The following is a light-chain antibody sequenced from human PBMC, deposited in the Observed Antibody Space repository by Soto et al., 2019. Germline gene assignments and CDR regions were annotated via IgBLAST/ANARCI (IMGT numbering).Light chain of an antibody. CDR3: QQYGSSLFT. V-gene: IGKV3-20*01. J-gene: IGKJ3*01. CDR2: GTS. CDR1: QSVSSTS. Sequence: DIGLTQSPGTLSLSPGERATLSCRASQSVSSTSLAWYQQKPGQAPRLLIYGTSTRATGIPDRFSGSGSGTDFTLTISRLEPEDFAVYYCQQYGSSLFTFGPGTKVDIK.